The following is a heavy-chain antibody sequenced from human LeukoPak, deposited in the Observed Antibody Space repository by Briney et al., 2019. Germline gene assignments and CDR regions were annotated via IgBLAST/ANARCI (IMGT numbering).Heavy chain of an antibody. CDR3: ARDSVSMDY. V-gene: IGHV3-7*01. CDR1: GFTFSSYG. D-gene: IGHD3-10*01. Sequence: GGSLRLSCAASGFTFSSYGMHWVRQAPGKGLEWVANIKQDGSEKYYVDSVKGRFTISRDNAKNSLYLQMNSLRAEDTAVYYCARDSVSMDYWGQGTLVTVSS. CDR2: IKQDGSEK. J-gene: IGHJ4*02.